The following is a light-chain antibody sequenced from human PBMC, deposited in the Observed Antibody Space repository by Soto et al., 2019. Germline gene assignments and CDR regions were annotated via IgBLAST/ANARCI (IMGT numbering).Light chain of an antibody. Sequence: QSALTQPRSVSGSPGQSVTISCTGTDSDVGGYNYVSWYQQHPGKAPKLMIYDVSKRPSGVPDRFSGSKFDNTASLTISGLQADDEADYCCCSYGGSLYVFGTGTKLTVL. CDR3: CSYGGSLYV. CDR2: DVS. V-gene: IGLV2-11*01. CDR1: DSDVGGYNY. J-gene: IGLJ1*01.